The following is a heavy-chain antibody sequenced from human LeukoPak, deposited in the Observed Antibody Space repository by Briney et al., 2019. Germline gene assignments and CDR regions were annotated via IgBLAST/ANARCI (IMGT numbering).Heavy chain of an antibody. CDR2: ISWNSGSI. J-gene: IGHJ3*02. V-gene: IGHV3-9*03. CDR3: AKGSDILTGDAFDI. Sequence: PGGSLRLSCAASGFTFDDYAMHWVRQAPGKGLEWVSGISWNSGSIGYADSVKGRFTISRDNAKNSLYPQMNSLRAEDMALYYCAKGSDILTGDAFDIWGQGTMVTVSS. CDR1: GFTFDDYA. D-gene: IGHD3-9*01.